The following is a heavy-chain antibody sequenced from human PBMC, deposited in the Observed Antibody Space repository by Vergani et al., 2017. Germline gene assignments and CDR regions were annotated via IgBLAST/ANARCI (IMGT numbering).Heavy chain of an antibody. CDR3: ARGMTTETTDLDGCDI. V-gene: IGHV3-66*02. J-gene: IGHJ3*02. CDR2: INIGGRT. CDR1: SFSVSSHY. D-gene: IGHD4-17*01. Sequence: LVESGGGLVQPGGSLRLSCAASSFSVSSHYMTWVRQAPGKGLEWVSTINIGGRTSYADSVKGRLTLTRDDSKNTLHLQMNSQRPEDTAVYYCARGMTTETTDLDGCDIWGQGTMVSVSS.